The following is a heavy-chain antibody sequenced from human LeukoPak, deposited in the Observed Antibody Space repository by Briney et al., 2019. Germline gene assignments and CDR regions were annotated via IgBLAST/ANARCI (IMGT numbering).Heavy chain of an antibody. V-gene: IGHV3-15*01. D-gene: IGHD2-15*01. CDR2: IKRKTDGGTT. CDR3: TTEVPHCSGGSCYFYYYGMDV. CDR1: GFTFSNAW. Sequence: PGGSLRLSCAASGFTFSNAWMSWVRQAPGKGLEWVGRIKRKTDGGTTDYAAPVKGRFTISRDDSKNTLYLQMNSLKTEDTAVYYCTTEVPHCSGGSCYFYYYGMDVWGQGTTVTVSS. J-gene: IGHJ6*02.